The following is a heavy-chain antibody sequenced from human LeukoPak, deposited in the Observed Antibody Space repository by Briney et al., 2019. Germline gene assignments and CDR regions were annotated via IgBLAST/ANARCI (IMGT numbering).Heavy chain of an antibody. V-gene: IGHV4-59*01. CDR3: ARGKRLFFDY. Sequence: KPSETLSLTCTVSDDSITIYYWSWIRQPPGKGLEWIGYIYYSGSTNYNPSLKSRVTISVDTSKNQFSLKLSSVTAADTAVYYCARGKRLFFDYWGQGTLVTVSS. CDR1: DDSITIYY. J-gene: IGHJ4*02. D-gene: IGHD2-21*01. CDR2: IYYSGST.